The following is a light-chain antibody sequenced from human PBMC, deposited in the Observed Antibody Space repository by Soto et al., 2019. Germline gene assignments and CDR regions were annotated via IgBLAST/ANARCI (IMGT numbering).Light chain of an antibody. Sequence: QSVLTQPPSASGTPGQRVTISCSGSSSNIGSDTVNWYRQLPGTAPKLLIYSNDQRPSGVPDRFSGSKSGTSASLAISGLQSEHEADYYCAACADSLNGRVFVVGTKLTVL. J-gene: IGLJ3*02. CDR3: AACADSLNGRV. V-gene: IGLV1-44*01. CDR2: SND. CDR1: SSNIGSDT.